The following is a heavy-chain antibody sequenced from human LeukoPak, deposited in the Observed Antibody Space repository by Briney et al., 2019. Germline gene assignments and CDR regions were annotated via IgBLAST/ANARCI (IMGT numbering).Heavy chain of an antibody. CDR2: VRRKADNYAP. CDR3: SRQTNSCHDY. Sequence: GGPLKHSCATSGLPFNCSHMHRVRQASGKGLGWVGHVRRKADNYAPAYAASVKGRFTISKDHSKNTAYLQMNSLKTEDTAVYYCSRQTNSCHDYWGQGTLVTVSS. D-gene: IGHD2-2*01. CDR1: GLPFNCSH. V-gene: IGHV3-73*01. J-gene: IGHJ4*02.